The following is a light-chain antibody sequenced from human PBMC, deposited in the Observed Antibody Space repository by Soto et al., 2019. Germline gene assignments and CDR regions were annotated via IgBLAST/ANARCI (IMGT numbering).Light chain of an antibody. CDR2: GPS. CDR1: QSISSTY. J-gene: IGKJ1*01. V-gene: IGKV3-20*01. Sequence: EIVLTQSPGTLSLSPGKRVTLSCRASQSISSTYLAWYQQKPGQAPRLLTYGPSSRATGIPDRFSGSGSGTDITLTISRLEPEDFAVYYCQQYDSPPRTFGQGTKVEVQ. CDR3: QQYDSPPRT.